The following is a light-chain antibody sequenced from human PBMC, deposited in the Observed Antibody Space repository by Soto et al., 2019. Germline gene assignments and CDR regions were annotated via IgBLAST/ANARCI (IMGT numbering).Light chain of an antibody. V-gene: IGLV2-14*01. Sequence: QSVLTQPASVSGSPGQSITISCTGTEVGDHRFVSWYQQVPGTAPKLLIYEVIKRPSGISPRFSGSKAGNTASLTISGLQADDDSDYFCSTYTRASTSFGGGTKLTVL. CDR1: EVGDHRF. CDR2: EVI. CDR3: STYTRASTS. J-gene: IGLJ2*01.